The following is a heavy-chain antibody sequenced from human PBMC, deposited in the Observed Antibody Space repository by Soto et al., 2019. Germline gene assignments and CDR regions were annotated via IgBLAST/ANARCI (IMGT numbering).Heavy chain of an antibody. D-gene: IGHD2-8*01. CDR2: INPKSGGT. Sequence: ASVKVSCKASGYTFTGHYMHWVRQAPGQGLECLGRINPKSGGTSTAQKFQGWVTMTTDTSISTASMELTRLTSDDTAIYYCARGDSTDCSNGVCSFFYNHDMDVWGQGTTVTVSS. CDR3: ARGDSTDCSNGVCSFFYNHDMDV. CDR1: GYTFTGHY. V-gene: IGHV1-2*04. J-gene: IGHJ6*02.